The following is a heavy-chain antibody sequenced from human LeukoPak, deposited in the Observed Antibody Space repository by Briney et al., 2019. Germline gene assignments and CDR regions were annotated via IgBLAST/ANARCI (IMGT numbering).Heavy chain of an antibody. D-gene: IGHD6-19*01. CDR1: GFTFSSYA. Sequence: PGGSLILSCAASGFTFSSYAMNWVRQAPGKGLEWVSYITNNGTTIYYADSVKGRFTISRDNAENSLYLQMNSLRAEDTAIYYCARDQWLAYYYHGMDVWGQGTTVTVSS. CDR3: ARDQWLAYYYHGMDV. J-gene: IGHJ6*02. CDR2: ITNNGTTI. V-gene: IGHV3-48*03.